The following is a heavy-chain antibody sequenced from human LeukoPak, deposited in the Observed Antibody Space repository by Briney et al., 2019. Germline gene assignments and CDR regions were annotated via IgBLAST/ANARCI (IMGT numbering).Heavy chain of an antibody. D-gene: IGHD1-26*01. Sequence: GGSLRLSCVASGFTFSKASTNWVRQAPGKGLEWVGRIKNKTEGGTTQYAAPVKGRFTISRDDSKKTLYPQLSSLKSEDTALYYCDAGQGAAPQGGERTLV. CDR3: DAGQGAAPQ. CDR1: GFTFSKAS. V-gene: IGHV3-15*01. J-gene: IGHJ4*02. CDR2: IKNKTEGGTT.